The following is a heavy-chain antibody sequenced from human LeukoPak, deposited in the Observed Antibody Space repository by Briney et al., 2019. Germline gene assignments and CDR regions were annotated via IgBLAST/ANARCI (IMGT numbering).Heavy chain of an antibody. Sequence: PGGSLRLSCAASGFTFSSYSMNWVRQAPGKGLEWVSSISSSSSYIYYADSVKGRFTISRDNAKNSLYLQMNSLRAEDTAVYYCAKEGGVVPAYWGQGTLVTVSS. J-gene: IGHJ4*02. V-gene: IGHV3-21*01. CDR3: AKEGGVVPAY. CDR2: ISSSSSYI. CDR1: GFTFSSYS. D-gene: IGHD2-2*01.